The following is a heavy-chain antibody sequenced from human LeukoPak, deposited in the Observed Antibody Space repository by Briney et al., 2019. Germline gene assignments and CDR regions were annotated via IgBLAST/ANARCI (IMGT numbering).Heavy chain of an antibody. Sequence: GGSLRLSCAASGFTFSSYSMNWVRQAPGKGLEWVSSISSCSSYIYYADSVKGRFTISRDNAKNSLYLQMNSLRAEDTAVYYCARGISSGWYVGPRYFDYWGQGTLVTVSS. D-gene: IGHD6-19*01. J-gene: IGHJ4*02. CDR3: ARGISSGWYVGPRYFDY. CDR2: ISSCSSYI. CDR1: GFTFSSYS. V-gene: IGHV3-21*01.